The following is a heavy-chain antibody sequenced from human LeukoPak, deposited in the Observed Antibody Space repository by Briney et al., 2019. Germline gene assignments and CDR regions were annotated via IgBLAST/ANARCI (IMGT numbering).Heavy chain of an antibody. D-gene: IGHD6-13*01. Sequence: GGSLRLSCAASGFTFSNAWMSWVRQAPGKGLEWAGRIKSKTDGGTTDYAAPVKGRFTISRDDSKNTLYLQMNSLKTEDTAVYYCTTGVSGSSSWFDYWGQGTLVTVSS. CDR3: TTGVSGSSSWFDY. V-gene: IGHV3-15*01. J-gene: IGHJ4*02. CDR2: IKSKTDGGTT. CDR1: GFTFSNAW.